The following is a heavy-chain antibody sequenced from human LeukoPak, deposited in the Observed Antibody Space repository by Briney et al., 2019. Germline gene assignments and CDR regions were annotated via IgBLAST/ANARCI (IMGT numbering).Heavy chain of an antibody. Sequence: SETLSLTCTVSGGSISSRNDYWGWICQPPGKGLKWIGTIYYSGTTYYNPSLKSRVTISVDTSKNQFFLRLSSVTAADTAVYYCARRSLGSMLEVWGRGTMVTVSS. CDR2: IYYSGTT. CDR1: GGSISSRNDY. V-gene: IGHV4-39*01. CDR3: ARRSLGSMLEV. D-gene: IGHD3-10*02. J-gene: IGHJ3*01.